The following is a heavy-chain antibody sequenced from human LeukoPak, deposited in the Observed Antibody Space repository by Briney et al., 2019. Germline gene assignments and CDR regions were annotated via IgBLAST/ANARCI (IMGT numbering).Heavy chain of an antibody. Sequence: PSETLSLTCAVYGGSFSGYYWSWIRQPPGKGLGWIGYIYYSGSTNYNPSLKSRVTISVDTSKNQFSLKLSSVTAADTAVYYCAREVDTALANAFDIWGQGTMVTVSS. CDR2: IYYSGST. CDR1: GGSFSGYY. D-gene: IGHD5-18*01. J-gene: IGHJ3*02. CDR3: AREVDTALANAFDI. V-gene: IGHV4-59*01.